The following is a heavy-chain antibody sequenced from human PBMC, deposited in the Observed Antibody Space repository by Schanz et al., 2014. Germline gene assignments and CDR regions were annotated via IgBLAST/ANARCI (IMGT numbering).Heavy chain of an antibody. CDR3: AKVRGDQRGAFDS. J-gene: IGHJ4*02. CDR2: ISWNSVSI. V-gene: IGHV3-9*01. CDR1: GFTFDDFG. D-gene: IGHD4-17*01. Sequence: EVYLVESGGALVQPGKSLRLSCAASGFTFDDFGMHWVRQAPGKALEWFSGISWNSVSIGYADSVKGRFTISRDNAKNSLYLQMNSLRVDDTAFYFCAKVRGDQRGAFDSWGQGTLVTVSS.